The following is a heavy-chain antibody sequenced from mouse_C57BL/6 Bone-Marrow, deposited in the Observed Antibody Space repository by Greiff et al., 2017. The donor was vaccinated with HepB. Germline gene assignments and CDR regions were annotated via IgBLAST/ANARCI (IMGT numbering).Heavy chain of an antibody. CDR3: ARLIYYDYDVNAMDY. CDR1: GYTFTSYD. J-gene: IGHJ4*01. Sequence: VKLVESGPELVKPGASVKLSCKASGYTFTSYDINWVKQRPGQGLEWIGWIYPRDGSTKYNEKFKGKATLTVDTSSSTAYMELHSLTSEDSAVYFCARLIYYDYDVNAMDYWGQGTSVTVSS. CDR2: IYPRDGST. D-gene: IGHD2-4*01. V-gene: IGHV1-85*01.